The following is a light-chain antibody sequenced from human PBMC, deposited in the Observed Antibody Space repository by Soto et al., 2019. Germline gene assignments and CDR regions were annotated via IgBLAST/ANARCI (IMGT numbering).Light chain of an antibody. V-gene: IGKV3-20*01. Sequence: EIVLTQSACTLSLSPGERVTLSWGASQRVGSSRLAWYQQKHGQTPRLLIYGASNRATGIPDRFSGSLSGTDFNLTISSLETEDSAVYYCQQRHMWPITFGQGTRLEI. CDR3: QQRHMWPIT. CDR2: GAS. CDR1: QRVGSSR. J-gene: IGKJ5*01.